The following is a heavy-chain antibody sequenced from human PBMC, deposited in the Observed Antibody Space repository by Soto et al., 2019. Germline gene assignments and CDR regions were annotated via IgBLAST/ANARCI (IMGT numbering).Heavy chain of an antibody. D-gene: IGHD6-13*01. V-gene: IGHV4-59*01. Sequence: SETLSLTRTVSGGALRGYYCIWIRQSPGKRLEWSGYIHYSGSTNYNPSLKSRVTISVDTSKNQLSLKLSSVTAADTAVYYCARGSAAGTKSPFDCWGQGTVVTVS. CDR1: GGALRGYY. CDR3: ARGSAAGTKSPFDC. CDR2: IHYSGST. J-gene: IGHJ4*02.